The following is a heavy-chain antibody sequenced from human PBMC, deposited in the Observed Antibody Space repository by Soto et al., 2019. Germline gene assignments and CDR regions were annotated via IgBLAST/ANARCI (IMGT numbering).Heavy chain of an antibody. CDR3: ARYVPVGSYFSYYYGMDV. D-gene: IGHD1-26*01. Sequence: GESLKISCKGSGCSFTSYWIGWVRQMPGKGLEWMGIIYPGDSDTRYSPSFQGQVTISADKSISTAYLQWSSLKASDTAMYYCARYVPVGSYFSYYYGMDVWGQGTTVTVSS. J-gene: IGHJ6*02. V-gene: IGHV5-51*01. CDR1: GCSFTSYW. CDR2: IYPGDSDT.